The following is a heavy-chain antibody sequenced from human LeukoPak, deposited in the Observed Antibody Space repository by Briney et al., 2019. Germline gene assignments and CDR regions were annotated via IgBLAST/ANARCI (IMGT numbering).Heavy chain of an antibody. CDR1: GYTLTELS. D-gene: IGHD2-2*01. J-gene: IGHJ1*01. Sequence: GASVKVSCKVSGYTLTELSMHWVRQAPGKGLEWMGGFDPEDGETIYAQKFQGRVTMTEDTSTDTAYMELSSLRSEDTAVYYCAKAQPVVPAWAIQHWGQGTLVTVSS. V-gene: IGHV1-24*01. CDR2: FDPEDGET. CDR3: AKAQPVVPAWAIQH.